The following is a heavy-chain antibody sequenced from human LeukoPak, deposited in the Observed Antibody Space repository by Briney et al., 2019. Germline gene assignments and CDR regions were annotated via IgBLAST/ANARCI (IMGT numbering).Heavy chain of an antibody. CDR1: GGSIRSGGDY. Sequence: SETLSLTCTVSGGSIRSGGDYWSWIRQHPRKGLEWIGYIHYSESTYDHPSLRSRVTISVDTSKNQFSLKLNSVTAADTAVYFCARGHEDYDSSGYYRFDYWGQGTLVTVSS. V-gene: IGHV4-31*03. CDR2: IHYSEST. J-gene: IGHJ4*02. D-gene: IGHD3-22*01. CDR3: ARGHEDYDSSGYYRFDY.